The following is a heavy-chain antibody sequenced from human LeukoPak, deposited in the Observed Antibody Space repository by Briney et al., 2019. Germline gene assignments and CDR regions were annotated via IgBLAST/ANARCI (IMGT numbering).Heavy chain of an antibody. CDR3: ARGGGNFPLDY. J-gene: IGHJ4*02. CDR2: IYYSGST. V-gene: IGHV4-59*01. D-gene: IGHD4-23*01. CDR1: GGSISSYY. Sequence: SETLSLTCTVSGGSISSYYWSWIRQPPGKGLEWIGYIYYSGSTNHNPSLESRGTISVDTSKNHFSLKVSSVTAADTAVYYCARGGGNFPLDYWGQGTLVTVSS.